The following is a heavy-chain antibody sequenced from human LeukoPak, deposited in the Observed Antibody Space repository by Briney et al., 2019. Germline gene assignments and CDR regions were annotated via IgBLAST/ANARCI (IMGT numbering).Heavy chain of an antibody. CDR3: AKLTEVAPTRPQAFEL. D-gene: IGHD5-12*01. Sequence: GGSLRLSCAASGFIFSSYEMNWVRQAPGKGLEWVSNISSRGGAIYYADSLKGRFTISRDNAKNSLYLQMNSLRAEDTAVYYCAKLTEVAPTRPQAFELWGRGTLVTVSS. V-gene: IGHV3-48*03. CDR1: GFIFSSYE. J-gene: IGHJ2*01. CDR2: ISSRGGAI.